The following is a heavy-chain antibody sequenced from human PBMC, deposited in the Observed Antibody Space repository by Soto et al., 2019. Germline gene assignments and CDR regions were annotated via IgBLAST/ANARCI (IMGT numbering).Heavy chain of an antibody. CDR2: IVVGSGNT. V-gene: IGHV1-58*01. CDR3: AAPSYYDFWSGYGNAFDI. J-gene: IGHJ3*02. D-gene: IGHD3-3*01. CDR1: GFTFTSSA. Sequence: ASVKVSCKASGFTFTSSAVQWVRQARGQRLEWIGWIVVGSGNTNYAQKFQERVTITRDMSTSTAYMELSSLRSEDTAVYYCAAPSYYDFWSGYGNAFDIWGQGTMVTV.